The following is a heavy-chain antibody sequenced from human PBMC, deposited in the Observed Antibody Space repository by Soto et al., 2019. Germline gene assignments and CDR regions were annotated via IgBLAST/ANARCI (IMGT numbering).Heavy chain of an antibody. J-gene: IGHJ4*02. CDR1: GFTFSSYA. CDR2: ISYDGSNK. CDR3: ARSSPLVRAPFDY. D-gene: IGHD6-6*01. V-gene: IGHV3-30-3*01. Sequence: HPGGSLRLSCAASGFTFSSYAMHWVRQAPGKGLEWVAVISYDGSNKYYAHSVKGRFTISRDNSKNTLYLQMNSLRAEDTAVYYCARSSPLVRAPFDYWGQGTLVTVSS.